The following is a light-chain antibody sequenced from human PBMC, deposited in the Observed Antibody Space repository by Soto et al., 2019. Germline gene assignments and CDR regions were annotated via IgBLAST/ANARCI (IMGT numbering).Light chain of an antibody. CDR3: SSYTSSSTYV. Sequence: QSALTQPASVSGSPGQSITISCTGTSSDDGGYNYVSWYQRHPGKAPKLMIYEVSNRPSGVSNRFSGSKSGNTASLTISGLQAEDEADYYCSSYTSSSTYVFGTGTKVTVL. CDR1: SSDDGGYNY. CDR2: EVS. J-gene: IGLJ1*01. V-gene: IGLV2-14*01.